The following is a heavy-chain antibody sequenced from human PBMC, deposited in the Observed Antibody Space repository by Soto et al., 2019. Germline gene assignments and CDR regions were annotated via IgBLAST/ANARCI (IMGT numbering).Heavy chain of an antibody. J-gene: IGHJ4*02. CDR1: GASISGSSYY. D-gene: IGHD3-10*02. Sequence: SETLSLTCSVSGASISGSSYYWGWIRQPPGKGLEWIGSLYYTGSVYYNPSLKSRVTISVDTSKNQFSLKVSSVTAADTAVYYCARPHRSAWDVLGYWGQGTLVTVSS. V-gene: IGHV4-39*01. CDR2: LYYTGSV. CDR3: ARPHRSAWDVLGY.